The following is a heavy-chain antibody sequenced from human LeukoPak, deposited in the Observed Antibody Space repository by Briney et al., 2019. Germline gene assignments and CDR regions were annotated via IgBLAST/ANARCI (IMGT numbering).Heavy chain of an antibody. J-gene: IGHJ4*02. Sequence: GGSLRLSCAASGFTFSSFPMTWVRLAPGKGLEWVSTITGSGGSTYYAESVKGRFTISRDNSKNTLYLQMNSLRAEDTALYYCARDLGYYHGSGSHFPLQYWGPGTRVTVSA. CDR1: GFTFSSFP. V-gene: IGHV3-23*01. CDR3: ARDLGYYHGSGSHFPLQY. D-gene: IGHD3-10*01. CDR2: ITGSGGST.